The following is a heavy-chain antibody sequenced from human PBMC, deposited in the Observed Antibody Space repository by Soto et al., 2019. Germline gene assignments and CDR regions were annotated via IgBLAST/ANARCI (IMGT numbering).Heavy chain of an antibody. CDR3: AREGRQQLPTYNWFDP. Sequence: SETLSLTCTVSGGSISSYYWSWIRQPPGKGLEWIGYIYYSGSTNYNPSLKSRVTISVDTSKNQFSLKLSSVTAADTAVYYCAREGRQQLPTYNWFDPWGQGTTVTVSS. D-gene: IGHD6-13*01. CDR1: GGSISSYY. CDR2: IYYSGST. J-gene: IGHJ5*01. V-gene: IGHV4-59*01.